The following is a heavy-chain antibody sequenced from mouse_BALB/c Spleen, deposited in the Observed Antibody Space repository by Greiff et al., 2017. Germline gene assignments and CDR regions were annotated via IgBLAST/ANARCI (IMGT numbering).Heavy chain of an antibody. CDR3: ARGYDYDRYYYAMDY. D-gene: IGHD2-4*01. V-gene: IGHV2-9*02. CDR2: IWAGGST. CDR1: GFSLTSYG. Sequence: QVQLKESGPGLVAPSQSLSITCTVSGFSLTSYGVHWVRQPPGKGLEWLGVIWAGGSTNYNSALMSRLSISKDNSKSQVFLKMNSLQTDDTAMYYCARGYDYDRYYYAMDYWGQGTSVTVSS. J-gene: IGHJ4*01.